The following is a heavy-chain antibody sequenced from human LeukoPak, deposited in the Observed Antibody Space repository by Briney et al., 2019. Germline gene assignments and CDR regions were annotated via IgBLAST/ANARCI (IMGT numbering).Heavy chain of an antibody. CDR1: GGSISPYY. CDR3: ARAFYPGYYSYMAV. Sequence: SETLSLTCTVSGGSISPYYWSWIRQPPGKGLEWIGYIYYSGNTNYNPSLKSRVTISVDTSKNQFSLKLSSVTAADTAVYYCARAFYPGYYSYMAVWGKGTTVTVSS. J-gene: IGHJ6*03. D-gene: IGHD3-3*02. CDR2: IYYSGNT. V-gene: IGHV4-59*13.